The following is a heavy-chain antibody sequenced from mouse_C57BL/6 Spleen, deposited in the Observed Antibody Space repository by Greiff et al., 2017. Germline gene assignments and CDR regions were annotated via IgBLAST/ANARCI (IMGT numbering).Heavy chain of an antibody. CDR2: IYPRSGNT. CDR1: GYTFTSYG. Sequence: VKLQQSGAELARPGASVKLSCKASGYTFTSYGISWVKQRTGQGLEWIGEIYPRSGNTYYNEKFKGKATLTADKSSSTAYMELRSLTSEDSAVYFCADSSGLGCAYWGQGTLVTVSA. J-gene: IGHJ3*01. CDR3: ADSSGLGCAY. V-gene: IGHV1-81*01. D-gene: IGHD3-2*02.